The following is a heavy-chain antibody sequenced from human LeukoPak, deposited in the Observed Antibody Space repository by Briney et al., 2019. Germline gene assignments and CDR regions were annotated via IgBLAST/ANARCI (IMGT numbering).Heavy chain of an antibody. CDR1: GFIFNNYA. J-gene: IGHJ6*02. CDR3: ARDGGYYYYGMDV. D-gene: IGHD3-16*01. Sequence: PGGSLRLSCAGSGFIFNNYAMHWVRQPPGKGLEWVSGISWNSGSIDYADSVKGRFTISRDNAKNSLYLQMNSLRAEDTAVYYCARDGGYYYYGMDVWGQGTTVTVSS. CDR2: ISWNSGSI. V-gene: IGHV3-9*01.